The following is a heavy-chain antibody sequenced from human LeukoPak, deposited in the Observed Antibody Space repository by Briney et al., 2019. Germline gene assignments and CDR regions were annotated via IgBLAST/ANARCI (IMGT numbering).Heavy chain of an antibody. J-gene: IGHJ5*02. Sequence: GRSLRLSCTASGFTFTSYAMHWVRQAPGKGLEWVAVISYDASNKYYADSVKGRFTISRDNSKNTLYLQMNSLRAEDTAVYYCAKDGRIVLMVYGTNWFDPWGQGTLVTVSS. CDR2: ISYDASNK. D-gene: IGHD2-8*01. CDR3: AKDGRIVLMVYGTNWFDP. V-gene: IGHV3-30*04. CDR1: GFTFTSYA.